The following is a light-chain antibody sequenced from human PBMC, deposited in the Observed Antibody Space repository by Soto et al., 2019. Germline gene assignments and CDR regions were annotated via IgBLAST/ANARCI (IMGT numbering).Light chain of an antibody. Sequence: DIVMTQSPDSLAVSLGERATINCKSSQSVLYSSNNMNYLAWYQQKPGQPPKLLIYWASTRESGVPDRFSGSGSGTDFTLTISSLQAEDVAVYYCQQYYSAWWTFGQGTKVEI. CDR2: WAS. CDR1: QSVLYSSNNMNY. CDR3: QQYYSAWWT. V-gene: IGKV4-1*01. J-gene: IGKJ1*01.